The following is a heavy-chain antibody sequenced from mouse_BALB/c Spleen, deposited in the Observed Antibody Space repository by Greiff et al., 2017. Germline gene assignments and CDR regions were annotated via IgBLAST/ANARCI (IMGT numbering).Heavy chain of an antibody. D-gene: IGHD2-4*01. J-gene: IGHJ4*01. CDR2: IYPGDGDT. V-gene: IGHV1-87*01. CDR3: ARGSTMSMDY. CDR1: GYTFTSYW. Sequence: QVQLQQSGAELARPGASVKLSCKASGYTFTSYWMQWVKQRPGQGLEWIGAIYPGDGDTRYTQKFKGKATLTADKSSSTAYMQLSSLASEDSAVYYCARGSTMSMDYWGQGTSVTVSS.